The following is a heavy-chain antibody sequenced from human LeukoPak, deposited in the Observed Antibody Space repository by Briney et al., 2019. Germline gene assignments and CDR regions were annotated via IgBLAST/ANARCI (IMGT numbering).Heavy chain of an antibody. J-gene: IGHJ4*02. D-gene: IGHD5-12*01. CDR2: IIPILGIA. CDR1: GGTFSSYA. Sequence: SVKVSCKASGGTFSSYAISWVRQAPGQALEWMGRIIPILGIANYAQKFQGRVTITADKSTSTAYMELSSLRSEDTAVYYCARLGYSGYRVVGDYYWGQGTLVTVSS. V-gene: IGHV1-69*04. CDR3: ARLGYSGYRVVGDYY.